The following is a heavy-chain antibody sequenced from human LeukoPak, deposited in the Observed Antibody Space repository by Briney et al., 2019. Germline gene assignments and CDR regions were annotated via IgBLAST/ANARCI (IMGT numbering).Heavy chain of an antibody. Sequence: GGSLRLSCAASGSTFSIYAMHWVRQAPGKGLEYVSAITSNGGSAYYANSVKGRFTISRDNSKNTLYLQMGSLRAEDMAVYYCARENCDSTTCYKTIDYWGQGTLVTVSS. CDR3: ARENCDSTTCYKTIDY. CDR2: ITSNGGSA. J-gene: IGHJ4*02. D-gene: IGHD2-2*02. V-gene: IGHV3-64*01. CDR1: GSTFSIYA.